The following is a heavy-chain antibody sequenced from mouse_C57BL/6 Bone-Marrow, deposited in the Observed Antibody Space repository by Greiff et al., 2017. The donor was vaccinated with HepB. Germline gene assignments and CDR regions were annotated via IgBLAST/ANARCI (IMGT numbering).Heavy chain of an antibody. D-gene: IGHD4-1*01. CDR3: ARKGLTGTFAY. J-gene: IGHJ3*01. V-gene: IGHV5-4*03. CDR2: ISDGGSYT. CDR1: GFTFSSYA. Sequence: DVMLVESGGGLVKPGGSLKLSCAASGFTFSSYAMSWVRQTPEKRLEWVATISDGGSYTYYPDNVKGRFTISRDNAKNNLYLQMSHLKSEDTAMYYCARKGLTGTFAYWGQGTLVTVSA.